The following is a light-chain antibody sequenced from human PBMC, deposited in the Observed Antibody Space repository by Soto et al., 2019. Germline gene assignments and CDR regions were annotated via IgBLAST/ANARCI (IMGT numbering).Light chain of an antibody. J-gene: IGLJ2*01. V-gene: IGLV7-46*01. CDR1: TGAVTSGHY. CDR2: DTN. Sequence: QAVVTQEPSVTVSPGGTVTLTCGSSTGAVTSGHYPYWFQQKPGQAPRTLIYDTNNRHSWTPARFSGSLLGGKAALTLSGAQPEDEAEYYCLLSYSDGRGVFGGGTKVTVL. CDR3: LLSYSDGRGV.